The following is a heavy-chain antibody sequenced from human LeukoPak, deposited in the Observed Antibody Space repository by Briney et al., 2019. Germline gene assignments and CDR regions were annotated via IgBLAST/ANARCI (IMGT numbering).Heavy chain of an antibody. CDR1: GFTFDDYA. CDR3: AKDTYSTSLTGFDH. D-gene: IGHD6-6*01. CDR2: ISWNGGSI. Sequence: GRSLRLSCAASGFTFDDYAMQWVRQAPGKGLEWVSGISWNGGSIGYADSVKGRFTISRDSAKNSLYLQMNSLRAEDTALYYCAKDTYSTSLTGFDHWGQGTLVTVSS. V-gene: IGHV3-9*01. J-gene: IGHJ4*02.